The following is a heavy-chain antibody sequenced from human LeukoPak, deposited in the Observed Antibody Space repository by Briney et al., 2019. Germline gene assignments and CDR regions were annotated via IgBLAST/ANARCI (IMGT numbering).Heavy chain of an antibody. J-gene: IGHJ3*02. CDR1: GGSISSHY. CDR3: ARGFDGPNAFDI. CDR2: IYYSGST. V-gene: IGHV4-59*11. D-gene: IGHD3-9*01. Sequence: SETLSLTCTVSGGSISSHYWSWIRQPPGKGLEWIGYIYYSGSTNYNPSLKSRVTISEDTSTNQFSLKLSPMTAADTAVYYCARGFDGPNAFDIWGQGTMVTVSS.